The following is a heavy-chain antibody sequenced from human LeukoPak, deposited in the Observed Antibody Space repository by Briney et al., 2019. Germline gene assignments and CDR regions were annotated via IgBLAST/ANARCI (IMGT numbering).Heavy chain of an antibody. CDR1: GGSISSGGYY. V-gene: IGHV4-61*08. D-gene: IGHD6-6*01. J-gene: IGHJ6*03. CDR2: IYYSGST. Sequence: PSETLSLTCTVSGGSISSGGYYWSWIRQPPGKGLEWIGYIYYSGSTNYNPSLKSRVTISVDTSKNQFSLKLSSVTAADTTVYYCASSRLIAARSYYYYMDVWGKGTTVTVSS. CDR3: ASSRLIAARSYYYYMDV.